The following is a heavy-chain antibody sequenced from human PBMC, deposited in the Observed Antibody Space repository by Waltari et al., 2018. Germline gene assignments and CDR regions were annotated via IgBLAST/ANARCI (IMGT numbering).Heavy chain of an antibody. CDR1: GGSISSYY. Sequence: QVQLQESGPGLVKPSETLSLTCTVSGGSISSYYWSWIRQPPGKGLEWIGYIYYSGSTNYNPSLKSRVTISVDTSKNQFSLKLSSVTAADTAVYYCARGNDSSGWYGYYYYYMDVWGKGTTVTVSS. D-gene: IGHD6-19*01. V-gene: IGHV4-59*01. J-gene: IGHJ6*03. CDR2: IYYSGST. CDR3: ARGNDSSGWYGYYYYYMDV.